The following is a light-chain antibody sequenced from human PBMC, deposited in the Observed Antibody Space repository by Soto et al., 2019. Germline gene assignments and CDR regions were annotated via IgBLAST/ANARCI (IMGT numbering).Light chain of an antibody. CDR2: NNN. CDR1: TSNIGSKT. CDR3: ATWDDTLNAPV. J-gene: IGLJ2*01. Sequence: QSVLTQPPSASGTPGQRVTISCSGGTSNIGSKTVTWYQQLPGTAPKFLMYNNNQRPSGVPDRFSGSKSGTSASLAISGLQSEDEADHYCATWDDTLNAPVFGGGTKLTVL. V-gene: IGLV1-44*01.